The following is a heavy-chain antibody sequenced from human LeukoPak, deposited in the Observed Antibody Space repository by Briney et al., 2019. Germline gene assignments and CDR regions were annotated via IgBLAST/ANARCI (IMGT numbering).Heavy chain of an antibody. Sequence: SGGSLRLSCAASGFTFSSYGMHWVRQAPGKGLEWVAFIRYDGSNKYYADSVKGRFTNSRDNSKNTLYLQMNSLRAEDTAVYYCAKWRKEEMATINYYYYYMDVWGKGTTVTVSS. CDR2: IRYDGSNK. CDR3: AKWRKEEMATINYYYYYMDV. D-gene: IGHD5-24*01. V-gene: IGHV3-30*02. J-gene: IGHJ6*03. CDR1: GFTFSSYG.